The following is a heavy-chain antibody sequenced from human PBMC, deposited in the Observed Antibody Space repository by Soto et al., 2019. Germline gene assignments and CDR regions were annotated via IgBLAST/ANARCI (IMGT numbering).Heavy chain of an antibody. J-gene: IGHJ4*02. CDR1: GGNIRSGGYY. Sequence: SETLSLTCTVSGGNIRSGGYYWNWIRQHPGKGLEWIAYIYYTGTTYYNPSLKSRVTISIDRSNNQFSLMLSSVTAADTAVYYCARDLRLDSWGPGTLVTVSS. V-gene: IGHV4-31*03. CDR3: ARDLRLDS. CDR2: IYYTGTT. D-gene: IGHD2-21*02.